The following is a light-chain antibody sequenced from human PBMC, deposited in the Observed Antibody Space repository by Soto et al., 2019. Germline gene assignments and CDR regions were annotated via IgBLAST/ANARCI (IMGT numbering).Light chain of an antibody. CDR2: DTS. CDR3: QQRSKFLWT. Sequence: EIVLTQSPATLSLSPGERATLSCRASQSVSSYLAWYQQKPGQAPRLLMYDTSNRAPGIPARFSGSGSGTDFTLTISSLEPEDFAVYFCQQRSKFLWTFGQGTKVEIK. V-gene: IGKV3-11*01. CDR1: QSVSSY. J-gene: IGKJ1*01.